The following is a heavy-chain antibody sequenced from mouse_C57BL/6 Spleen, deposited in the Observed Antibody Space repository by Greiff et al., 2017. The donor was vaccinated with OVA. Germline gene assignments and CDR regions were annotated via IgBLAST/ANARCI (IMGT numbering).Heavy chain of an antibody. CDR1: GYTFTDYE. D-gene: IGHD2-10*01. J-gene: IGHJ3*01. CDR3: TKAYCGTAWFAD. V-gene: IGHV1-15*01. CDR2: IDPETGGT. Sequence: QVQLQQSGAELVRPGASVTLSCKASGYTFTDYEMHWVKQTPVHGLEWIGAIDPETGGTAYNQKFKGKAILTADKSSSTAYMELRSLTSEDSAVYYCTKAYCGTAWFADWGQGTLVTVSA.